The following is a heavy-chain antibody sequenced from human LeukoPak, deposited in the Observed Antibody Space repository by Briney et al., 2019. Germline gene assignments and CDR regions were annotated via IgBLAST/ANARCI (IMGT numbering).Heavy chain of an antibody. J-gene: IGHJ4*01. CDR1: GFTIDSFY. CDR3: ARASPGVVFNYFDY. CDR2: IDEAGKDR. D-gene: IGHD2-15*01. V-gene: IGHV3-7*01. Sequence: GGSLRLSCVASGFTIDSFYMSWVRQAPGKGLEWVANIDEAGKDRYYADSVKGRFTIARDNTKNSVFLDMTSLRVEDTATYFCARASPGVVFNYFDYWGQGALVPVSS.